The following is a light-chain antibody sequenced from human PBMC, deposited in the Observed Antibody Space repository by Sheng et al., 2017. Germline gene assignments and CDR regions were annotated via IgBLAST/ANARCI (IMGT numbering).Light chain of an antibody. J-gene: IGKJ2*01. CDR3: QQSYSTPPYT. Sequence: DIQMTQSPSSLSASVRDRVTITCRASQNISNYLNWYQQKLGKAPDLLIYAASSLHTGVPSRFSGSGSGTDFSLTISSLQPEDFATYFCQQSYSTPPYTFGQGTKLEIK. V-gene: IGKV1-39*01. CDR2: AAS. CDR1: QNISNY.